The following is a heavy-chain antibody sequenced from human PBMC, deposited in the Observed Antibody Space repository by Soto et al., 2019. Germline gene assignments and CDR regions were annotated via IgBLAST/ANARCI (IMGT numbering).Heavy chain of an antibody. D-gene: IGHD3-16*01. CDR3: ARPGEGALFYYAMDV. V-gene: IGHV3-48*02. CDR1: GFTFIDYS. Sequence: EVQLVESGGGLVQPGVSLRLSCAASGFTFIDYSMNWIRQAPGKGLEWISYISGRSDVIYYADSVKGRFIVSRDNAKNSLYLQMNSLRDEETAVYYCARPGEGALFYYAMDVWGQGTTVTGS. CDR2: ISGRSDVI. J-gene: IGHJ6*02.